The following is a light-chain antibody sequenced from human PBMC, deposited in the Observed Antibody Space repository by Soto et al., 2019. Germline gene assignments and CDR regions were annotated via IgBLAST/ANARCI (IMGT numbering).Light chain of an antibody. J-gene: IGKJ4*01. CDR2: LGS. CDR3: MQALQTPLT. CDR1: QSLLHINGYNY. V-gene: IGKV2-28*01. Sequence: DIVMTQSPLSLPVTPGEPASISCRSSQSLLHINGYNYLDWYLQKPGQSPQLLIYLGSNRASGVPDRFRGSGSGTDFTLKISRVEAEDVGVYYCMQALQTPLTFGGGTKVEIK.